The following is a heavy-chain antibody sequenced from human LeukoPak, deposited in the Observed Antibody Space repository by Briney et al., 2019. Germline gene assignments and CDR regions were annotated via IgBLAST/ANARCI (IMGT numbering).Heavy chain of an antibody. CDR3: AEDSYSKGDY. J-gene: IGHJ4*02. D-gene: IGHD5-18*01. V-gene: IGHV3-7*01. CDR2: IKNDGTVK. Sequence: GGSLRLSCAASGFTFSYHWMTRVRQAPGNGLEWVANIKNDGTVKNYVDSVKGRFTISRDNAKNSLYLQMNSLRAEDTGVYYCAEDSYSKGDYWGQGVLVTVSS. CDR1: GFTFSYHW.